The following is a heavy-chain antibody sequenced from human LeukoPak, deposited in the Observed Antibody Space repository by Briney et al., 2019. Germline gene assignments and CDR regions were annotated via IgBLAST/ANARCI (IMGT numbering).Heavy chain of an antibody. Sequence: PSQTLSLTCTVSGGSISTYYWSWIRQPPGKGLEWIGYIYYTGSTSYNPSLKSRVTMSLDASKNQFSLELNSVTPADTAVYYCARGGNYWPQWWFDPWGRGTLVSVSS. CDR1: GGSISTYY. CDR3: ARGGNYWPQWWFDP. CDR2: IYYTGST. D-gene: IGHD1-26*01. V-gene: IGHV4-59*01. J-gene: IGHJ5*02.